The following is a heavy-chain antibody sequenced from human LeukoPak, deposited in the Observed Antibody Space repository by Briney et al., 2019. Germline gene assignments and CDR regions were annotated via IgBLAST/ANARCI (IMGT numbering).Heavy chain of an antibody. V-gene: IGHV4-39*07. CDR3: ARTGHDYSKTYYYYYYYMDV. D-gene: IGHD4-11*01. CDR2: IYYSGST. CDR1: GGSISSSSYY. J-gene: IGHJ6*03. Sequence: PSETLSLTCTVSGGSISSSSYYWGWIRQPPGKGLEWLGSIYYSGSTYYNPSLKSRVTISVDTSKNQFSLKLSSVTAADTAVYYCARTGHDYSKTYYYYYYYMDVWGEGTTVTVSS.